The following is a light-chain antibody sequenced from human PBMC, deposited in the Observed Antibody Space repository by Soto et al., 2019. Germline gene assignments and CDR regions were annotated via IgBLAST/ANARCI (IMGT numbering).Light chain of an antibody. J-gene: IGKJ2*01. Sequence: DIQMTQSPSTLSASVGDRVTITCRANQSISNWLAWYQQKPGKAPKLLIYDASSLDSRVPSRFSGSGSGTEFTLTISSLQPDDFATYYCQQYNSYPYTFGQGTKVEIK. CDR1: QSISNW. CDR3: QQYNSYPYT. V-gene: IGKV1-5*01. CDR2: DAS.